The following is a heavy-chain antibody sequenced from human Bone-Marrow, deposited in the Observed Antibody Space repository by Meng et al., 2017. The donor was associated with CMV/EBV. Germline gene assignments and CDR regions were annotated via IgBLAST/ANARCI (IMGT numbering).Heavy chain of an antibody. Sequence: GESLKISCAASGFTFSSYAMHWVRQAPGKGLEWVAVISYDGSNKYYADSVKGRFTISRDNSKNTLYLQMNSLRAEDTAVYYCARVFGAYYYDRSGYSGSDYWGQGTLVTVSS. CDR3: ARVFGAYYYDRSGYSGSDY. CDR2: ISYDGSNK. CDR1: GFTFSSYA. J-gene: IGHJ4*01. D-gene: IGHD3-22*01. V-gene: IGHV3-30*04.